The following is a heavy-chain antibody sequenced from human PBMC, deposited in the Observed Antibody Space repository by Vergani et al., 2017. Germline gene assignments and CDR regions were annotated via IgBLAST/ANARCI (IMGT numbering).Heavy chain of an antibody. J-gene: IGHJ6*03. CDR3: AGDWLTAMVRMGYYYMDV. D-gene: IGHD5-18*01. CDR2: ISAYNGNT. Sequence: QVQLVQSGAEVKKPGASVKVSCKASGYTFTSYGISWVRQAPGQGLEWMGWISAYNGNTNYAQKLQGRVTMTTDASTSTAYMELRSLRSDDTAVYYLAGDWLTAMVRMGYYYMDVWGKGTTVTVSS. V-gene: IGHV1-18*01. CDR1: GYTFTSYG.